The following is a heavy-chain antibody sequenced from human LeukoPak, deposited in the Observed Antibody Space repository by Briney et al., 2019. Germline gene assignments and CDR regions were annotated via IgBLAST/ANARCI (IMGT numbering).Heavy chain of an antibody. V-gene: IGHV4-34*01. D-gene: IGHD3-3*01. Sequence: SETLSLTCAVYGGSFSGYYWSWIRQPPGKGLEWIGEINHSGSTNYNPSLKSRVTISVDTSKNQFSLKLSSVTAADTAVYYRARALYYDFWSGYYTYYFDYWGQGTLVTVSS. CDR3: ARALYYDFWSGYYTYYFDY. CDR1: GGSFSGYY. CDR2: INHSGST. J-gene: IGHJ4*02.